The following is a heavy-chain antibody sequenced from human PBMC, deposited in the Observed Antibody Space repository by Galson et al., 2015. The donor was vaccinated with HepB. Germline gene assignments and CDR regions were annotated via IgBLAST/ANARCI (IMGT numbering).Heavy chain of an antibody. CDR1: GFSFSDSP. J-gene: IGHJ4*02. D-gene: IGHD2-8*02. CDR3: TRGALVGSTSFDY. V-gene: IGHV3-73*01. Sequence: SLRLSCAASGFSFSDSPIHWVRLASGKGLEWVGRIRSKDKSYATANAAPVNGRLTISRDDSKNTAYLQMNSLKTEDTAVYYCTRGALVGSTSFDYWGQGTQVTVSS. CDR2: IRSKDKSYAT.